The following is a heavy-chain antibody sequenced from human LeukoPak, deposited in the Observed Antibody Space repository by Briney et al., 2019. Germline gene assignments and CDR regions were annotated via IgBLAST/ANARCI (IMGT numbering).Heavy chain of an antibody. Sequence: ASVKVSCKASGYTFTSYAMNWVRQAPGQGLEWMGWINTNTGNPTYAQGFTGRSVFSLDTSVSTAYLQISSLKAEDTAVYYCARAVYSSSSYYYYYYYMDVWGKGTTVTVSS. CDR3: ARAVYSSSSYYYYYYYMDV. J-gene: IGHJ6*03. D-gene: IGHD6-6*01. V-gene: IGHV7-4-1*02. CDR1: GYTFTSYA. CDR2: INTNTGNP.